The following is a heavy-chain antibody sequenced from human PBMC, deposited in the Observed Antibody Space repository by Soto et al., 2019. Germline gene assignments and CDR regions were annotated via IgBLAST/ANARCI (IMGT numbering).Heavy chain of an antibody. CDR1: GFTFSSYG. V-gene: IGHV3-30*18. D-gene: IGHD2-2*01. CDR2: ISYDGSNK. CDR3: AKDLQSHIVVVPAAIEIYYYYGMDV. J-gene: IGHJ6*02. Sequence: LRLSCAASGFTFSSYGMHWVRQAPGRGLEWVAVISYDGSNKYYADSVKGRFTISRDNSKNTLYLQMNSLRAEDTAVYYCAKDLQSHIVVVPAAIEIYYYYGMDVWGQGTTVTVSS.